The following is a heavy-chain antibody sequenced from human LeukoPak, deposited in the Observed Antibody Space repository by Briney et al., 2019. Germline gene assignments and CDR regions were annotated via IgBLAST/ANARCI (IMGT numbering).Heavy chain of an antibody. CDR1: GGSMSSYY. J-gene: IGHJ5*02. CDR3: VKGLYYDILTGYYAAP. D-gene: IGHD3-9*01. CDR2: ISSNGGST. Sequence: ETLSLTCTVSGGSMSSYYWSWVRQPPGKGLEYVSAISSNGGSTYYADSVKGRFTISRDNSKNTLYLQMSSLRAADTAVYYCVKGLYYDILTGYYAAPWGQGTLVTVSS. V-gene: IGHV3-64D*06.